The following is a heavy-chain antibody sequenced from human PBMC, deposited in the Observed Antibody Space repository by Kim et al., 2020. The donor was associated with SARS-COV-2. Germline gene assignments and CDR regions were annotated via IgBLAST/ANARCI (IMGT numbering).Heavy chain of an antibody. Sequence: GESLKISCKGSGYSFTSYWIGWVRQMPGKGLEWMGIIYPGDSDTRYSPSFQGQVTISADKSISTAYLQWSSLKASDTAMYYCARKDTYYYGSGSYGYWGQGTLVTVSS. CDR2: IYPGDSDT. J-gene: IGHJ4*02. CDR1: GYSFTSYW. D-gene: IGHD3-10*01. CDR3: ARKDTYYYGSGSYGY. V-gene: IGHV5-51*01.